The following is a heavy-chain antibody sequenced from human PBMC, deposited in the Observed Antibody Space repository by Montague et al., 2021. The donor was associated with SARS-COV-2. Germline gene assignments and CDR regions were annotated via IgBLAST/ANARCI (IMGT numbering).Heavy chain of an antibody. Sequence: SETLSLTCTVSGYSISSGYYWGWTRQPPGKGLEWIGSIYHSGSTYYNPSLKSRVTISVDTSKNQFSLKLSSVTAADTAVYYCARQEPIVVVVAAARGWFDHWGQGTLVTVSS. V-gene: IGHV4-38-2*02. CDR3: ARQEPIVVVVAAARGWFDH. D-gene: IGHD2-15*01. CDR2: IYHSGST. CDR1: GYSISSGYY. J-gene: IGHJ5*02.